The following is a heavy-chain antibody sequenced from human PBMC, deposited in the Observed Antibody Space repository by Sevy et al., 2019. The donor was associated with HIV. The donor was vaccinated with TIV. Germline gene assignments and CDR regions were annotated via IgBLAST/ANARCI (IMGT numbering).Heavy chain of an antibody. J-gene: IGHJ5*02. Sequence: SETLSLTCTVSGDSISSSNYYWNWIRQPAGKGLEWMGRIYTRGSTNYNPSLKSRVTISIDTSKNQFSLKLSSVTAADTAVYYCARDFGDYDILTGYYQNWIDPWGQRTLVTVSS. CDR3: ARDFGDYDILTGYYQNWIDP. CDR1: GDSISSSNYY. CDR2: IYTRGST. V-gene: IGHV4-61*02. D-gene: IGHD3-9*01.